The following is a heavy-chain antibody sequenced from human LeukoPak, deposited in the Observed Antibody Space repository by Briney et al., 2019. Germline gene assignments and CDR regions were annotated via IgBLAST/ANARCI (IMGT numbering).Heavy chain of an antibody. CDR1: GFIFSSYS. V-gene: IGHV3-48*01. D-gene: IGHD4-17*01. CDR3: ARDGATVFDY. Sequence: GGSLRLSCAASGFIFSSYSMNWVRQAPGKGLEWVSYISSSSSTIYYADSVKGRFTISRDNAKNSLYLQMNSLRAEDTAVYYCARDGATVFDYWGQGTLVTVSS. CDR2: ISSSSSTI. J-gene: IGHJ4*02.